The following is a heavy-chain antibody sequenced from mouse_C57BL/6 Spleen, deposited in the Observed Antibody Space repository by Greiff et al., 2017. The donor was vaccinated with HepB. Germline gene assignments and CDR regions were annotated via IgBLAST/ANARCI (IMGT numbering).Heavy chain of an antibody. Sequence: QVQLQQSGAELVKPGASVKLSCKASGYTFTEYTIHWVKQRPGQGLEWIGWFYPGSGSIKYNEKFKDKATITADKSSSTAYIELSRLTSEDSAVYFCARHEVPYSNYWYFDVWGTGTTVTVSS. V-gene: IGHV1-62-2*01. CDR1: GYTFTEYT. CDR2: FYPGSGSI. J-gene: IGHJ1*03. D-gene: IGHD2-5*01. CDR3: ARHEVPYSNYWYFDV.